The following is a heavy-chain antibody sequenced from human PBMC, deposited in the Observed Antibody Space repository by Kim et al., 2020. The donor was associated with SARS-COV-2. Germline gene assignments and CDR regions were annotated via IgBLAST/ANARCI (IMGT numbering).Heavy chain of an antibody. D-gene: IGHD6-19*01. CDR3: ARAVAGDGTSDAFDV. CDR2: IGTAGDT. Sequence: GGSLRLSCAASGFTFSSYDMPWVRQATGKGLEWVSAIGTAGDTYYSGSVQSRFTISRENAKNSLYHQLNSLRAGDTTVDYCARAVAGDGTSDAFDVWGQG. CDR1: GFTFSSYD. V-gene: IGHV3-13*01. J-gene: IGHJ3*01.